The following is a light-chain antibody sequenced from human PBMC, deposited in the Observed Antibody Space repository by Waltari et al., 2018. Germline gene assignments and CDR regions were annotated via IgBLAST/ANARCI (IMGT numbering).Light chain of an antibody. CDR1: SSDVGGYNY. J-gene: IGLJ2*01. V-gene: IGLV2-8*01. CDR2: EVS. Sequence: QSALTQPPSASGSPGQSVTISCTGTSSDVGGYNYVSWYQQHPGQAPKLMIYEVSKRPSGVPDLFSGSKSGNTASLTVSGLQAEDEADYYCSSYAGSNNYVVFGGGTKLTVL. CDR3: SSYAGSNNYVV.